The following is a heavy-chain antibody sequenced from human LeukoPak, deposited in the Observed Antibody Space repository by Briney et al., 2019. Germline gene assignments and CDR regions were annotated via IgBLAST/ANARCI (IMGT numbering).Heavy chain of an antibody. Sequence: GSLRLSCAASGFTFSSYAMSWVRQPPGKGLEWIGEIQYSGRTNYNPSLKSRVTISVDKSKNQFSLNLYSVTAADTAMYYCARDETDFSKVAYWGQGTLVIVSS. V-gene: IGHV4-4*02. CDR3: ARDETDFSKVAY. CDR2: IQYSGRT. D-gene: IGHD3/OR15-3a*01. J-gene: IGHJ4*02. CDR1: GFTFSSYAM.